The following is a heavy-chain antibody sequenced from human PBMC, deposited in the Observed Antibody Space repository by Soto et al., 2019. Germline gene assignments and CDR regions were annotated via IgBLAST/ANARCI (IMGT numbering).Heavy chain of an antibody. CDR3: AHRIRERKAFDI. CDR1: GFPLNTGGVG. CDR2: IYWNDHK. Sequence: QITLKESGPTLVKPTQTLTLTCTFSGFPLNTGGVGVGWIRQPPGKTLECLALIYWNDHKPYNPSLKSRLTITKDTSTNQVVLTMTNMDPADTATYYCAHRIRERKAFDIWGQGTVVTVSS. V-gene: IGHV2-5*01. D-gene: IGHD1-1*01. J-gene: IGHJ3*02.